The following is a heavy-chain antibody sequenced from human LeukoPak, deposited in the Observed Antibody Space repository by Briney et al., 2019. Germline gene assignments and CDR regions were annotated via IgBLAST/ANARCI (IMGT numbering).Heavy chain of an antibody. CDR2: VSSDGSIK. D-gene: IGHD6-13*01. CDR3: ARGYSSSWLGYFDY. Sequence: GGSLRLSCVASGFTFSSYGVHWVRQAPGKGLEWVAVVSSDGSIKYNADSVKGRFTISRDTSKNTVYLQMNSLGAEDTAFYYCARGYSSSWLGYFDYWGQGTLVTVSP. J-gene: IGHJ4*02. CDR1: GFTFSSYG. V-gene: IGHV3-30*03.